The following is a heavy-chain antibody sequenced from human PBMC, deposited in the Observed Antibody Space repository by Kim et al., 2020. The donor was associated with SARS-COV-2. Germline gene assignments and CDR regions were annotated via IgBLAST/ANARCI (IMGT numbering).Heavy chain of an antibody. CDR2: IYPGDSDT. V-gene: IGHV5-51*01. CDR1: GYSFTSYW. Sequence: GESLKNSCKGSGYSFTSYWIGWVRQMPGKGLEWMGIIYPGDSDTRYSPSFQGQVTISADKSISTAYLQWSSMKASDTAMYYCARGDLDSSSSPPDDYWGQGTLVTVSS. J-gene: IGHJ4*02. D-gene: IGHD6-6*01. CDR3: ARGDLDSSSSPPDDY.